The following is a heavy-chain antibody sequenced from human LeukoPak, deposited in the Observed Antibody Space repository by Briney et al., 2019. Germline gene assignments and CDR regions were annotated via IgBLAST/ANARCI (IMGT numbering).Heavy chain of an antibody. D-gene: IGHD4-17*01. Sequence: SGTLSLTCAVSGGSISSSNWWSWVRQPPGKGLEWIGEIYRSGSTNYNPSLKSRVTISVDKSKNQFSLKLSSVTAADTAVYYCARGDYGDYGRYFDYWGQGTLVTVSS. CDR2: IYRSGST. V-gene: IGHV4-4*02. CDR1: GGSISSSNW. J-gene: IGHJ4*02. CDR3: ARGDYGDYGRYFDY.